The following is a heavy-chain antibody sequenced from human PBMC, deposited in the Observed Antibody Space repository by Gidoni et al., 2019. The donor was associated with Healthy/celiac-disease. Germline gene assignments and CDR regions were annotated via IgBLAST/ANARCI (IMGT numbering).Heavy chain of an antibody. CDR1: GGSISSSSYY. V-gene: IGHV4-39*01. J-gene: IGHJ2*01. Sequence: QLQLQESGPGLVKPSETLSLTCTVSGGSISSSSYYWGWIRHPPGKGLAWIGSIYYSGSTYYNPSLKSRVTISVDTSKNQFSLKLSSVTAADTAVYYCARRIPDIVVVVAATRNWYFDLWGRGTLVTVSS. CDR3: ARRIPDIVVVVAATRNWYFDL. D-gene: IGHD2-15*01. CDR2: IYYSGST.